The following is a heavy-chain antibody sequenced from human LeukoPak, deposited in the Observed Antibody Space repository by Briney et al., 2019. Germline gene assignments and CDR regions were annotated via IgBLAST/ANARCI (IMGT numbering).Heavy chain of an antibody. D-gene: IGHD1-26*01. V-gene: IGHV4-31*03. Sequence: PSETLSLTCTVSGGSISSGDYYWSWIRQHPGKGLEWIGYIYYSGSTYYNPSLKSRVFIAVDTFENQFSLKLRSVTAADTAVYYCARGGSNSYFQHWGQGTLVTVSS. J-gene: IGHJ1*01. CDR3: ARGGSNSYFQH. CDR1: GGSISSGDYY. CDR2: IYYSGST.